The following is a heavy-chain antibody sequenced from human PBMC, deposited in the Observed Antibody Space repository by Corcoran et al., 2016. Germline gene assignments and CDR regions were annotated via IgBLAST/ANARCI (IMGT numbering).Heavy chain of an antibody. D-gene: IGHD1-1*01. Sequence: EVQLVESGGGLIQPGGSLRLSCAASGFTVSSYNMNWVRQAPGKELEWVSTFYSGGSTYNADSVKGRFTISRDNSKNTLYLQMNSLRAEDTAFYYCARDRGAGTDIDYWGQGTLVTVSS. V-gene: IGHV3-53*01. J-gene: IGHJ4*02. CDR2: FYSGGST. CDR1: GFTVSSYN. CDR3: ARDRGAGTDIDY.